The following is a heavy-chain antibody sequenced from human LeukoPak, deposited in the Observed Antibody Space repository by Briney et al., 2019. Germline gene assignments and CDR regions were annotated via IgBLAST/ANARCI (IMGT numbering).Heavy chain of an antibody. Sequence: GSSVKVSCKVSGGTFSSYAISWVRQAPGQGLEWMGGIVPIIGAAKYAQKFQGRVTITTDESTSTAYMELSSLRSEDTAIYFCAGDREGYSKLGLGIFFHYWGQGTLVTVSS. D-gene: IGHD4-11*01. CDR1: GGTFSSYA. J-gene: IGHJ4*02. CDR3: AGDREGYSKLGLGIFFHY. V-gene: IGHV1-69*05. CDR2: IVPIIGAA.